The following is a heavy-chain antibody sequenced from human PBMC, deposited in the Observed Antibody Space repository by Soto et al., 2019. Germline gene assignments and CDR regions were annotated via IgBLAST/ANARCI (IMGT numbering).Heavy chain of an antibody. CDR1: GFTFSSSW. D-gene: IGHD3-16*01. J-gene: IGHJ4*02. CDR2: IKQDGSNK. Sequence: GGSLRLSCAASGFTFSSSWMSWVRQAPGKGLEWVANIKQDGSNKYYADSVKGRFTISRDNSKNTLYLQMNSLRAEDTAVYYCARDQGPYDPHLDYWGQGTLVTVSS. CDR3: ARDQGPYDPHLDY. V-gene: IGHV3-7*01.